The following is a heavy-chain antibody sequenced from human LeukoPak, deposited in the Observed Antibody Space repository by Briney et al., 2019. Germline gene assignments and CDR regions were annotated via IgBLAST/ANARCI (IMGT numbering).Heavy chain of an antibody. Sequence: PGGSLRLSCAASGVTFSSYAMSWVRQAPGKGLEWVSAISGSGGSTYYADSVKGRFTISRDNSKNTLYLQMNSLRAEDTAVYYFAKAPVCSSTSCPFDYWGPGTLVTVSS. J-gene: IGHJ4*02. V-gene: IGHV3-23*01. CDR3: AKAPVCSSTSCPFDY. D-gene: IGHD2-2*01. CDR1: GVTFSSYA. CDR2: ISGSGGST.